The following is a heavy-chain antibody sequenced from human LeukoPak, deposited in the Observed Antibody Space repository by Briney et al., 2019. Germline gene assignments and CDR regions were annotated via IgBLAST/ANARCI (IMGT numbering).Heavy chain of an antibody. J-gene: IGHJ4*02. CDR3: ARGRPYYYDY. CDR2: IKQDGSEK. CDR1: GFTFTTYW. Sequence: PGGSLRLSCAASGFTFTTYWMGWVRQAPGKGLEWVANIKQDGSEKYYVDSVKGRFTISRDNAKNSLSLQMNSLRAEDTAVYYCARGRPYYYDYWGQGTLVTVSS. D-gene: IGHD3-16*01. V-gene: IGHV3-7*01.